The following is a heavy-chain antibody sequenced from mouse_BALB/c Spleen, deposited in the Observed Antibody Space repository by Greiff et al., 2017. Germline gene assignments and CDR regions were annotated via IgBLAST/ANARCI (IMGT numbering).Heavy chain of an antibody. CDR2: IYPGSGNT. V-gene: IGHV1-77*01. J-gene: IGHJ4*01. D-gene: IGHD1-2*01. CDR1: GYTFTDYY. Sequence: QVQLQQSGAELARPGASVKLSCKASGYTFTDYYINWVKQRTGQGLEWIGEIYPGSGNTYYNEKFKGKATLTVDKSSSTAYMELRSLTSEDSAVYYCARRGIYGSYYYAMDYWGQGTSVTVSS. CDR3: ARRGIYGSYYYAMDY.